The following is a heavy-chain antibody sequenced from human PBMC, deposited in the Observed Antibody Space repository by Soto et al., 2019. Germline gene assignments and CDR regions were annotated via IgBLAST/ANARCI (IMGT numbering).Heavy chain of an antibody. Sequence: GGSLRLSCAASGFTFSSYWMHWVRQAPGKGLVWVSRINSDGSSTSYADSVKGRFTISRDNAKNTLYLQMNSLRAEDTAVYYCAREAIVVVPAASVYNWFDPWGQGTLVTVSS. CDR1: GFTFSSYW. CDR2: INSDGSST. D-gene: IGHD2-2*01. J-gene: IGHJ5*02. V-gene: IGHV3-74*01. CDR3: AREAIVVVPAASVYNWFDP.